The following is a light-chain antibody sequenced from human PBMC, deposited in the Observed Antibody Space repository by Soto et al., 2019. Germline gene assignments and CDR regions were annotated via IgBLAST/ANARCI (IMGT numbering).Light chain of an antibody. V-gene: IGKV3-15*01. CDR1: QSVRSN. J-gene: IGKJ1*01. CDR3: QQYSNWPRT. Sequence: CRASQSVRSNLGWYQQKPGQAPSLLIYGASTRATGIPDRFSGSGSGTEFTLTISSPQSEDFAVYYCQQYSNWPRTFGQGTKVDIK. CDR2: GAS.